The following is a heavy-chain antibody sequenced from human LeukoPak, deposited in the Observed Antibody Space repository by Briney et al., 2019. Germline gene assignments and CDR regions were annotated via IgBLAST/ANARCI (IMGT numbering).Heavy chain of an antibody. V-gene: IGHV1-2*02. J-gene: IGHJ4*02. CDR1: GYTFTGYY. CDR3: ATDSSGYKGLDY. D-gene: IGHD3-22*01. CDR2: INPNSGGT. Sequence: GASVKVSCKASGYTFTGYYMHWVRQAPGQGLEWMGWINPNSGGTNYAQKFQGRVTMTEDTSTDTAYMELSSLRSEDTAVYYCATDSSGYKGLDYWGQGTLVTVSS.